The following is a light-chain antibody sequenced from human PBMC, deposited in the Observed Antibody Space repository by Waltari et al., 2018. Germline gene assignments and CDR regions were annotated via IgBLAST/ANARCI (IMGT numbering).Light chain of an antibody. J-gene: IGKJ2*01. CDR3: LQYGTSPFT. CDR1: QRVSSSS. CDR2: GAS. Sequence: EVVLTQAAGTLSLSPGDRATLHCRASQRVSSSSLAWYQQKPGRAPRILIYGASSRATGIADRFSDSGAGTDFTLTISRLEPEDFAVYYCLQYGTSPFTFGQGTKLEIK. V-gene: IGKV3-20*01.